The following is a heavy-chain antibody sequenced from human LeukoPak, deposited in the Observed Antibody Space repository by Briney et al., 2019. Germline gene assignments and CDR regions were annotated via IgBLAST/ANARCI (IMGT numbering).Heavy chain of an antibody. V-gene: IGHV3-11*01. J-gene: IGHJ6*02. CDR2: ISGVADVI. D-gene: IGHD1-26*01. Sequence: GGSLRLSCAASGFTFSDYYMTWIRQVPGKGLEWVSYISGVADVIYYADSVKGRFTISRDNAKSSVYLQMNSLRVEDTALYYCARGGAHGRDVWGQGTTVTVSS. CDR3: ARGGAHGRDV. CDR1: GFTFSDYY.